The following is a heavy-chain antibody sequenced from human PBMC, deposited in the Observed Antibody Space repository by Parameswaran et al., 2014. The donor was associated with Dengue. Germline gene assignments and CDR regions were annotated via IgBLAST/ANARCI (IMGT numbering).Heavy chain of an antibody. V-gene: IGHV1-2*04. CDR2: INPNSGGT. CDR3: ARAPHYYDSSGYPYDAFDI. J-gene: IGHJ3*02. D-gene: IGHD3-22*01. Sequence: WVRQAPGQGLEWMGWINPNSGGTNYAQKFQGWVTMTRDTSISTAYMELSRLRSDDTAVYYCARAPHYYDSSGYPYDAFDIWGQGTMVTVSS.